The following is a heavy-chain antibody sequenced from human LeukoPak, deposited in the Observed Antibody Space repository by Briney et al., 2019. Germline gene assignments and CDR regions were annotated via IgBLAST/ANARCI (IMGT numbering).Heavy chain of an antibody. Sequence: GGTLRLSCAASGFTFSSYEMNWVRQASGKALEWVSYISSSGSRIYYADALKDQFTSYREDAKISVYLQMDSLRHEGTSVCDCAIAATYCDFVRVVWGGGTRVGDSS. J-gene: IGHJ6*04. V-gene: IGHV3-48*03. CDR2: ISSSGSRI. CDR3: AIAATYCDFVRVV. D-gene: IGHD6-25*01. CDR1: GFTFSSYE.